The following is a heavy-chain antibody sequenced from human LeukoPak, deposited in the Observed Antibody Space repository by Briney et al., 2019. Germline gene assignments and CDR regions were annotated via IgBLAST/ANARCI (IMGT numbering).Heavy chain of an antibody. J-gene: IGHJ4*02. CDR1: GFTVSSYS. D-gene: IGHD2-2*01. V-gene: IGHV3-48*01. CDR3: ASVCSSTSCYSKGLVDY. Sequence: GGSLRLSRAASGFTVSSYSMNWVRQAPGKGLEWVSYISSSSSTIYYADSVKGRFTISRDNAKNSLYLQMNSLRAEDTAVYYCASVCSSTSCYSKGLVDYWGQGTLVTVSS. CDR2: ISSSSSTI.